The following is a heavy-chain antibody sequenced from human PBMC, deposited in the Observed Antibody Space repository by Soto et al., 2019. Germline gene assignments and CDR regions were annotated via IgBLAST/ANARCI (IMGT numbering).Heavy chain of an antibody. J-gene: IGHJ4*02. CDR2: ISYDGNNK. Sequence: QVQLVDSGGGVVQPGRSLSLSCAASGFTFSSYGMHWVRQAPGKGLEWVALISYDGNNKYYTDSVKGRFTISRDNSKNTLFLQVNSLRAEDTAVYYCAKDSILRSASWYFDYWGQGSLVTVSS. CDR3: AKDSILRSASWYFDY. V-gene: IGHV3-30*18. CDR1: GFTFSSYG. D-gene: IGHD2-2*01.